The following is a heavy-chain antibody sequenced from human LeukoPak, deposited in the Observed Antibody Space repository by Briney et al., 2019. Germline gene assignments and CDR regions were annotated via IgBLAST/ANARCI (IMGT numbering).Heavy chain of an antibody. CDR2: ISGSGSNT. J-gene: IGHJ4*02. Sequence: GGSLRLSCAASGFTFSSYAMTWVRQAPGKGLEWVSTISGSGSNTYYADSVKGRFTISRDNSKNTLYLQMNSLGAEDTAVYYCAKASTTGTTVTTPGYWGQGTLVTVSS. V-gene: IGHV3-23*01. D-gene: IGHD4-17*01. CDR3: AKASTTGTTVTTPGY. CDR1: GFTFSSYA.